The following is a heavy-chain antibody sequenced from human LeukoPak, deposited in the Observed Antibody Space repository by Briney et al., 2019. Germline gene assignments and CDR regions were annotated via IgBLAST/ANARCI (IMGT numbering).Heavy chain of an antibody. V-gene: IGHV1-2*02. CDR1: GYTFTGYY. Sequence: ASVKVSCKASGYTFTGYYMHWVRQAPGQGLEWVGWINPNSGGTNYAQKFQGRVTMTRDTSISTAYMELSRLRSDDTAVYYCARWGIRGGPAVVYFDYWGQGTLVTVSS. D-gene: IGHD3-10*01. CDR3: ARWGIRGGPAVVYFDY. J-gene: IGHJ4*02. CDR2: INPNSGGT.